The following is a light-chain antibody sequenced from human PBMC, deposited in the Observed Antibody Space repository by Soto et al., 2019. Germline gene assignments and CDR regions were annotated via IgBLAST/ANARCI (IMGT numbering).Light chain of an antibody. Sequence: QSVLTQPASVSGSPGQSITISCTGTSSDVGGYNYVSWYQQHPGKAPKLMIYDVSNRPSGVSNRFSVSKSGNTASLTISELQAEDEADYYCSSYTSSSTLYVFGTGTKVTVL. V-gene: IGLV2-14*01. CDR1: SSDVGGYNY. CDR3: SSYTSSSTLYV. J-gene: IGLJ1*01. CDR2: DVS.